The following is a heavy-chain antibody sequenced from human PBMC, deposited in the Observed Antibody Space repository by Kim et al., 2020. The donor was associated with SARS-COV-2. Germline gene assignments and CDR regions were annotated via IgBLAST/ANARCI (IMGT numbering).Heavy chain of an antibody. Sequence: TAYADSVKGRFTMSKDNAKNTVSLQMNSLRDDDTAVYYCARGVAGMSYFDYWGQGSLVTVSS. CDR2: T. J-gene: IGHJ4*02. D-gene: IGHD6-19*01. V-gene: IGHV3-74*01. CDR3: ARGVAGMSYFDY.